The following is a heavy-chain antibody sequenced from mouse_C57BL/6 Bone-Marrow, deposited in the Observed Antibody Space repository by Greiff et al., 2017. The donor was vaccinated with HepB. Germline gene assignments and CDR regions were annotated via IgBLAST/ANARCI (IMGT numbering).Heavy chain of an antibody. D-gene: IGHD2-1*01. Sequence: VQLQQPGTELVKPGASVKLSCKASGYTFTSYWMHWVKQRPGQGLEWIGNINPSNGGTNYNEKFKSKATLTVDKSSSTAYMQLSSLTSEDSAVYYCARESGNYVYYFDYWGQGTTLTVSS. V-gene: IGHV1-53*01. CDR3: ARESGNYVYYFDY. J-gene: IGHJ2*01. CDR2: INPSNGGT. CDR1: GYTFTSYW.